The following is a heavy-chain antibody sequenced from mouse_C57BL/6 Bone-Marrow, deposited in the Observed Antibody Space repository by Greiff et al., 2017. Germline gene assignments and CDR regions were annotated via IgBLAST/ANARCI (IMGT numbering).Heavy chain of an antibody. V-gene: IGHV1-81*01. J-gene: IGHJ2*01. CDR2: IYPRSGNT. CDR3: ARCYYGRSHY. Sequence: QVQLKESGAELARPGASVKLSCKASGYTFTSYGISWVKQRTGQGLEWIGEIYPRSGNTYYNEKFKGKATLTADKSSSTAYMELRSLTSEDSAVDICARCYYGRSHYGGQGTTLTVSS. CDR1: GYTFTSYG. D-gene: IGHD1-1*01.